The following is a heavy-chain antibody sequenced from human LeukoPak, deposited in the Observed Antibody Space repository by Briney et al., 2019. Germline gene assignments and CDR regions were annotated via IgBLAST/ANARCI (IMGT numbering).Heavy chain of an antibody. CDR1: GGSISSSSDY. D-gene: IGHD5-24*01. V-gene: IGHV4-39*01. J-gene: IGHJ4*02. Sequence: PSDTLSLTCTVSGGSISSSSDYWGWIRKSTEKGLEWVGSIYYRGSTYYNPSLKSRVTISVDMSKNQFSLKLSSVTAEDTAVYYCARGGYGGYNFIYWGQGTLVTVSS. CDR2: IYYRGST. CDR3: ARGGYGGYNFIY.